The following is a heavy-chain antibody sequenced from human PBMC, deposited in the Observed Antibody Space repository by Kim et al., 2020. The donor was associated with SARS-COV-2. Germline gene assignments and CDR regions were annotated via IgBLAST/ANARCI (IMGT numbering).Heavy chain of an antibody. V-gene: IGHV4-34*01. CDR2: INHNGST. CDR3: AREGAAAGKWWFDP. J-gene: IGHJ5*02. CDR1: GGSFSGYY. Sequence: SETLSLTCAVYGGSFSGYYWSWIRQPPGKGLEWIGEINHNGSTNYNPSLKSRVTISVDTSKNQFSLKLSSVTAADTAVYYCAREGAAAGKWWFDPWGQGTLVTVSS. D-gene: IGHD6-13*01.